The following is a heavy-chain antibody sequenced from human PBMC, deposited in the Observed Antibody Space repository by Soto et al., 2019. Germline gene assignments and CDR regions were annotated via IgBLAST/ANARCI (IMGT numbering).Heavy chain of an antibody. CDR1: GDSVSSNSAA. Sequence: PSQTLSLTCAISGDSVSSNSAAWNWIRQSPLRGLEWLGRTYYRSKWYNDYAVSVKSRITINPDTSKNQFSLQLNSVTPEDTAVYYCARDLSVLEPRDYYYGMDVWGHGTTVTVSS. J-gene: IGHJ6*02. CDR3: ARDLSVLEPRDYYYGMDV. D-gene: IGHD1-1*01. V-gene: IGHV6-1*01. CDR2: TYYRSKWYN.